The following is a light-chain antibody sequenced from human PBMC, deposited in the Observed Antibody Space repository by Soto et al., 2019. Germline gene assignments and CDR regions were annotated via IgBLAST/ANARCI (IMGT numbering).Light chain of an antibody. Sequence: EIVMTQSPATLSVSPGERATLSCRASQGIGSTLAWYQQKPGQTPRLLIYGASTRATGVPARFSGSGSGTEFTLTINSLEPEDFALYYCQQHINWPLTFGGGTKVEIK. CDR1: QGIGST. V-gene: IGKV3-15*01. J-gene: IGKJ4*01. CDR3: QQHINWPLT. CDR2: GAS.